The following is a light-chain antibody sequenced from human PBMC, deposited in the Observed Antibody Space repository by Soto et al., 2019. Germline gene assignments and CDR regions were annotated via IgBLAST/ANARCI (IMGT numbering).Light chain of an antibody. CDR1: SPDIESYT. J-gene: IGLJ1*01. CDR3: ATWDDSRKGV. CDR2: TNN. V-gene: IGLV1-44*01. Sequence: QSVLTQPPSASGTPGQRITISCSGSSPDIESYTVNWYQQVPGKAPKLLINTNNQRPSGVPARFSGSRSGASASLAISGLQSEDEATYYCATWDDSRKGVFGTGTKVTVL.